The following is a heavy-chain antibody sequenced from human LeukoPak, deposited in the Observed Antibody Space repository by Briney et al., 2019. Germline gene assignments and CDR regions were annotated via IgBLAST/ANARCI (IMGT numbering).Heavy chain of an antibody. J-gene: IGHJ4*02. V-gene: IGHV4-34*01. CDR3: ARSGSYAAAGDY. CDR1: GGSLSVYY. D-gene: IGHD2-15*01. CDR2: INHSGST. Sequence: PSQTLSLTCAVSGGSLSVYYWSWIRQPPGKGLEWIGEINHSGSTNYNPSLESRVTISLDTSKNQFSLKMTSVTAADTAVYYCARSGSYAAAGDYWGQGTLVTVSS.